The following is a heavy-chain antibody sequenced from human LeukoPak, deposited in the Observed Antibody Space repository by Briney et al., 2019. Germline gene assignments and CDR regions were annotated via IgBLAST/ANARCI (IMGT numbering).Heavy chain of an antibody. Sequence: ASVKVSCKASGGTFSSYAISWVRQAPGQGLEWMGRIIPIFGIANYAQKFQGRVTITADKSTSTAYMELSSLRSEDTAVYYCAREINTILVAVAPGWFDPWGQGTLVTVSS. CDR1: GGTFSSYA. V-gene: IGHV1-69*04. D-gene: IGHD2-15*01. CDR3: AREINTILVAVAPGWFDP. J-gene: IGHJ5*02. CDR2: IIPIFGIA.